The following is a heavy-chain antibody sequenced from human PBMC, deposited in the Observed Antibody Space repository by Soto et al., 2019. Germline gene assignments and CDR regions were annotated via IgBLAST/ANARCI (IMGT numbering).Heavy chain of an antibody. Sequence: GGSLRLSCTASGFTFSNYAMSWVRQAPGKGLEWVSTFSSSGGGTYYADSVKGRFTISRDNSKNTLYLQMNSLRAEDTAVYYCAKPARYGAGAISRGYYYYMDVWGKGTRVTVSS. D-gene: IGHD3-10*01. CDR2: FSSSGGGT. J-gene: IGHJ6*03. CDR1: GFTFSNYA. CDR3: AKPARYGAGAISRGYYYYMDV. V-gene: IGHV3-23*01.